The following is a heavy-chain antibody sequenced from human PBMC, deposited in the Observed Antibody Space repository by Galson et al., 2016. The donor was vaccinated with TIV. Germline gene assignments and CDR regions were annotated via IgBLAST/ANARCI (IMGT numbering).Heavy chain of an antibody. CDR2: TGSSGNT. D-gene: IGHD5-12*01. CDR1: GFIISDYY. Sequence: SLRLSCAASGFIISDYYMSWIRQAPGKGLEWISSTGSSGNTHYAEFVKGRFTISRDNAANSLHLHMDSLRAEDTALFYCAGIIGISPSGPFDYWGQGALVTVSS. CDR3: AGIIGISPSGPFDY. J-gene: IGHJ4*02. V-gene: IGHV3-11*06.